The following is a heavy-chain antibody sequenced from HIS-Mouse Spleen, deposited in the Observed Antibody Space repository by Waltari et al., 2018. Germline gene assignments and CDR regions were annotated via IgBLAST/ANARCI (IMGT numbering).Heavy chain of an antibody. CDR2: IDWDDDK. V-gene: IGHV2-70*15. Sequence: QVTLRESGPALVQPTQTLTLTCTFSGFSLSPSGMCVSWIRQPPGKALEWLARIDWDDDKYYSTSLKTRLTISKDTSKNQVVLTMTNMDPVDTATYYCARIAEGYSSGWYAFDYWGQGTLVTVSS. CDR1: GFSLSPSGMC. CDR3: ARIAEGYSSGWYAFDY. J-gene: IGHJ4*02. D-gene: IGHD6-19*01.